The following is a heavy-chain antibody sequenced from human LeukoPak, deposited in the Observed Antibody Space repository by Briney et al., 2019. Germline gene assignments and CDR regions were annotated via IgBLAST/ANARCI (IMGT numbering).Heavy chain of an antibody. CDR2: IYYSGST. Sequence: SQTLSLTCTVSGGSINSGDYYWRWIRQHPGTGLEWTGYIYYSGSTYYNPSLKSRVTISVDTSKNQFSLKLSSVTAADTAVYYCAREGYYDSSGYYRMLFDYWGQGTLVTVSS. CDR1: GGSINSGDYY. CDR3: AREGYYDSSGYYRMLFDY. D-gene: IGHD3-22*01. V-gene: IGHV4-30-4*08. J-gene: IGHJ4*02.